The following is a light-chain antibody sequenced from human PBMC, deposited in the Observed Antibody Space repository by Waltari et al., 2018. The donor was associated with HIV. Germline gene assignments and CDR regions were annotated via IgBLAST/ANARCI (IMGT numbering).Light chain of an antibody. J-gene: IGLJ3*02. Sequence: QSVLTQPPSVSGAPGQRATIPFTGSSPNIAAGLDVHRYQQLPGTAPKLHIYGNTNRPSGVSDRFSGSKSSTSASLAITGLQAEDEADYYCQSYDSRQSGFWVFGGGTTLTVL. CDR2: GNT. CDR1: SPNIAAGLD. CDR3: QSYDSRQSGFWV. V-gene: IGLV1-40*01.